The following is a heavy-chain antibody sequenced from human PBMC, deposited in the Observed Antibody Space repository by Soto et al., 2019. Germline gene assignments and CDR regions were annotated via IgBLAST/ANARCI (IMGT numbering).Heavy chain of an antibody. V-gene: IGHV4-61*03. D-gene: IGHD6-6*01. CDR3: AREYSNSPEAFDF. Sequence: QVQLQESGPGLVKPSETLSLTCTVSGVSVNSDNYYWSWIRQPPGKGLEWIGHIYTTGSTTYNPSLKSRVTISLDTSRNHFSLSLNSVTAADTAVFYCAREYSNSPEAFDFWGRGTLVTVSS. CDR1: GVSVNSDNYY. J-gene: IGHJ4*02. CDR2: IYTTGST.